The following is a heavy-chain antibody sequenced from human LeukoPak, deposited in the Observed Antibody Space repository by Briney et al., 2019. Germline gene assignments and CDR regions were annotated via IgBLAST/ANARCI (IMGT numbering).Heavy chain of an antibody. J-gene: IGHJ4*02. CDR2: IYYSGST. CDR1: GGSISSYY. V-gene: IGHV4-59*12. Sequence: PSETLSLTCTVSGGSISSYYWSWIRQPPGKGLEWIGYIYYSGSTNYNPSLKSRVTISVDTSKNQFSLKLSSVTAADTAVYYCARSSRHIGYSYGYFDYWGQGTLVTVSS. D-gene: IGHD5-18*01. CDR3: ARSSRHIGYSYGYFDY.